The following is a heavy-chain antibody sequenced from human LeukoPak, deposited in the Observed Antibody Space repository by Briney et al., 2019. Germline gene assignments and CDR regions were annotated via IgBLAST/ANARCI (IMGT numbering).Heavy chain of an antibody. CDR1: GFTFSSYS. CDR2: ISSSSSYI. CDR3: ARGVDSSGYSL. D-gene: IGHD3-22*01. J-gene: IGHJ4*02. V-gene: IGHV3-21*01. Sequence: GGSLRLSCAASGFTFSSYSMNWVRQAPGKGLEWVSSISSSSSYIYYADSVKGRFTISRDNAKNSLYLQMNSLRTEDTAVYYCARGVDSSGYSLWGQGTLVTVSS.